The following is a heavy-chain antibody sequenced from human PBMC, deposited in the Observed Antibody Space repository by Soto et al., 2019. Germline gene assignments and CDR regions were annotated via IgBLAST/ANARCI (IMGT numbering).Heavy chain of an antibody. Sequence: QVQLVQSGAEVKKPGASVKVSCKASGYTFASYAISWMRQAPGQGLEWMGWISAYNGNTNYAQKLQGRLTMTTDTSTSKAYMALRSLRSDDTAVYYCARDPPPPDYWGQGTLVTVSS. V-gene: IGHV1-18*01. CDR3: ARDPPPPDY. CDR1: GYTFASYA. J-gene: IGHJ4*02. CDR2: ISAYNGNT.